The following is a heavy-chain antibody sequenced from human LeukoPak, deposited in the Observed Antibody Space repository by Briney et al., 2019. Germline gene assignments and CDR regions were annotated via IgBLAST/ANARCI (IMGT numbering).Heavy chain of an antibody. D-gene: IGHD3-10*01. CDR2: IYYSGST. V-gene: IGHV4-39*01. Sequence: SETLSLTCTVSGGSISISTFYWGWIRQPPGKGLEWIGNIYYSGSTYYNPSLKSRVTISLDTSKNQFSLKLSSVTAADTAVYYCAKPSNYYGSATDAFDFWGQGTMVTVSS. CDR3: AKPSNYYGSATDAFDF. J-gene: IGHJ3*01. CDR1: GGSISISTFY.